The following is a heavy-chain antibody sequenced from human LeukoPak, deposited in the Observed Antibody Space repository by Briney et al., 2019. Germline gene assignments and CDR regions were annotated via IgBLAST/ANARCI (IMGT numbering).Heavy chain of an antibody. CDR3: ARGPARISKGNWFDP. CDR1: GGTFSGYA. J-gene: IGHJ5*02. D-gene: IGHD2-15*01. Sequence: PVKVSCKASGGTFSGYAISWVRQAPGQGLEWMGGIIPIFGTANYAQKFQGRVTITADESTSTAYMELSSLRSEDTAVYYCARGPARISKGNWFDPWGQGTLVTVSS. V-gene: IGHV1-69*13. CDR2: IIPIFGTA.